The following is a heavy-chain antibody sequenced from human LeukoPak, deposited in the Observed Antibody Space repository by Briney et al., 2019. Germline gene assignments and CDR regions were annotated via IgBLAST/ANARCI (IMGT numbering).Heavy chain of an antibody. CDR2: INAGNGNT. Sequence: ASVKVSFKASGYTFTIYAMHWVRQAPGQRLEWMGWINAGNGNTKYSQKFQGRVTITRDTSASTAYMELSSLRSEDTAVYYCARGLRLLPNWFDPWGQGTLVTVSS. CDR1: GYTFTIYA. D-gene: IGHD5/OR15-5a*01. CDR3: ARGLRLLPNWFDP. J-gene: IGHJ5*02. V-gene: IGHV1-3*01.